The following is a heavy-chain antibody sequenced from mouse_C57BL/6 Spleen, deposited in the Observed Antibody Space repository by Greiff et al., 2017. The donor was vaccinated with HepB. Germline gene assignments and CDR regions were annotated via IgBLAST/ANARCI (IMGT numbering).Heavy chain of an antibody. CDR1: GYTFTSYW. Sequence: QVQLQQPGAELVKPGASVKLSCKASGYTFTSYWMQWVKQRPGQGLEWIGEIDPSDSYTNYNQKFKGKATLTVDTSSSTAYMQLSSLTSEDSAVYYCARRGDDYDAMDYWGQGTSVTVSS. V-gene: IGHV1-50*01. CDR3: ARRGDDYDAMDY. CDR2: IDPSDSYT. J-gene: IGHJ4*01.